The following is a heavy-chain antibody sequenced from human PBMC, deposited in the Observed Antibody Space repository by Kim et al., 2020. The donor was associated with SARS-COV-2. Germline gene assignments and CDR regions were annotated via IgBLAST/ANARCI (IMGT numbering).Heavy chain of an antibody. CDR2: IYYSGST. CDR1: GGSISSGGYY. V-gene: IGHV4-31*03. CDR3: ARDLYGSGSYDGMDV. D-gene: IGHD3-10*01. J-gene: IGHJ6*02. Sequence: SETLSLTCTVSGGSISSGGYYWSWIRQHPGKGLEWIGYIYYSGSTYYNPSLKSRVTISVDTSKNQFSLKLSSVTAADTAVYYCARDLYGSGSYDGMDVWGQGTTVTVSS.